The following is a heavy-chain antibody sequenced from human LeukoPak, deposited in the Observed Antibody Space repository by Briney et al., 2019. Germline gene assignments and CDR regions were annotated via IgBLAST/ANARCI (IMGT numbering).Heavy chain of an antibody. CDR2: VSTGGADT. CDR1: GFTFSSHA. Sequence: GGSLRLPCAASGFTFSSHAMSWVRQAPGKGLEWVATVSTGGADTYYADSVKGRFTISRDNSKNTVYLQMNSLRAGDKGVYYCAKGVRGAQDFDYWGQGTPVTVSS. V-gene: IGHV3-23*01. J-gene: IGHJ4*02. CDR3: AKGVRGAQDFDY. D-gene: IGHD3-10*01.